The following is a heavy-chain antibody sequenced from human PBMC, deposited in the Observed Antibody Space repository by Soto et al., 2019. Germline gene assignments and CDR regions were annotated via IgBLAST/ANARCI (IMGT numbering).Heavy chain of an antibody. CDR3: ARLRGFSNSWLDC. V-gene: IGHV4-34*01. CDR1: GGSFSGYY. Sequence: SETLSLTCAVYGGSFSGYYWSWIRQPPGKGLEWIGEINHSGSTNYNPSLKSRVTISVDTSKNQFSLKLSSVTAADTALYYCARLRGFSNSWLDCWGQGSLVTVSS. CDR2: INHSGST. J-gene: IGHJ4*02. D-gene: IGHD6-13*01.